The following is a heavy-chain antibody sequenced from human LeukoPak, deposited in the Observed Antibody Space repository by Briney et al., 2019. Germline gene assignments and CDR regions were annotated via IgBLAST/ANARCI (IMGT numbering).Heavy chain of an antibody. D-gene: IGHD4-11*01. V-gene: IGHV3-30*18. CDR2: ISYDGSNK. Sequence: GGSLRLSCAASGFTFSSYGMHWVRQAPGKGLEWVAVISYDGSNKYYADSVKGRFTISRDNSKNTLYLQMNSLRAEDTAVYYCAKDLYSNYVDIDYWGQGTLVTVSS. CDR1: GFTFSSYG. J-gene: IGHJ4*02. CDR3: AKDLYSNYVDIDY.